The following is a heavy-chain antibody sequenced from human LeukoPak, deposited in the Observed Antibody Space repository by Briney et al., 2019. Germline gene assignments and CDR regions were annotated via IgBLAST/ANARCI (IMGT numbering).Heavy chain of an antibody. CDR3: ARESAYYYYYGMDV. V-gene: IGHV3-48*02. CDR1: GFTFSSYS. CDR2: ISSSSTI. J-gene: IGHJ6*02. Sequence: PGGSLRLSCAASGFTFSSYSMNWVRQAPGKGLEWVSYISSSSTIYYADSVKGRFTISRDNAKSSLYLQMNSLRDEDTAVYYCARESAYYYYYGMDVWGQGTTVTVSS.